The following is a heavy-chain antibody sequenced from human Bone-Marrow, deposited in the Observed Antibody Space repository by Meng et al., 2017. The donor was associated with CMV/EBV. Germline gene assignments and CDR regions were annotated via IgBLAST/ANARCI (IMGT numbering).Heavy chain of an antibody. V-gene: IGHV3-21*01. Sequence: TFNSYYMSWVRQAPGKGLEWVAYISSSSSYIYYADSVKGRFTISRDNAKNSLYLQMDSLRAEDTAVYYCAREIIGIAMIVVVPFDYWGQGALVTVSS. D-gene: IGHD3-22*01. CDR3: AREIIGIAMIVVVPFDY. CDR2: ISSSSSYI. CDR1: TFNSYY. J-gene: IGHJ4*02.